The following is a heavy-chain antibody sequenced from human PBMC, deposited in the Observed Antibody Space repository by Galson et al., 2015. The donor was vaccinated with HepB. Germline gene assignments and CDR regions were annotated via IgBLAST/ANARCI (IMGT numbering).Heavy chain of an antibody. J-gene: IGHJ4*02. V-gene: IGHV3-23*01. CDR1: GFTFSSYA. D-gene: IGHD5-18*01. Sequence: SLRLSCAASGFTFSSYAMSWVRQAPGKGLEWVSGISGSGGTTYDADSVKGRFTISRDNSKNTLYLQMNSLRVEDTAVYYCVPKPGYSLPRNFDYWGQGTLVTVSS. CDR2: ISGSGGTT. CDR3: VPKPGYSLPRNFDY.